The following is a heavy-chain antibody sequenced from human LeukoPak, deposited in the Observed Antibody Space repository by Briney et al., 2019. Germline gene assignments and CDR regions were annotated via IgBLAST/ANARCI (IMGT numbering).Heavy chain of an antibody. Sequence: ASVKVSCKASGYTFTSYAMHWVRQAPGQRLEWMGWINAGNGNTKYSQKFQGRVTITRDTFASTAYMELSSLRSEDTAVYYCARVIGGYYYYGMDVWGKGTTDTVSS. CDR3: ARVIGGYYYYGMDV. D-gene: IGHD4-23*01. CDR1: GYTFTSYA. V-gene: IGHV1-3*01. J-gene: IGHJ6*04. CDR2: INAGNGNT.